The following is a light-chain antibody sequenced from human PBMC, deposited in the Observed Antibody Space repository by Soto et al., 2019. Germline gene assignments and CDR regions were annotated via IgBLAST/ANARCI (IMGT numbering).Light chain of an antibody. CDR2: RAS. J-gene: IGKJ1*01. V-gene: IGKV3-15*01. Sequence: EIVMTQSPATLSVSPGERATLSCRASQSVSSNLAWYQQKPGQAPRLLIYRASTRATGIPARFSGSGSGTEFTLTISRLQSEDFAVYYCQQYNNWTRTFGQGTKVEIK. CDR3: QQYNNWTRT. CDR1: QSVSSN.